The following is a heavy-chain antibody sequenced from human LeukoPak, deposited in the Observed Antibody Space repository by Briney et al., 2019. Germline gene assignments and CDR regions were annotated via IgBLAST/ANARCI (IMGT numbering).Heavy chain of an antibody. J-gene: IGHJ2*01. CDR3: AKGGASRTAAAGHYWYFDL. CDR2: TSSDGNTK. D-gene: IGHD6-13*01. CDR1: GFTFSNSG. Sequence: GGSLRLSCAATGFTFSNSGMHWVRQAPGKGLEWVAVTSSDGNTKYYADSVRGRFTISRDNSKNTLYLQKNSLRAEDTAVYYCAKGGASRTAAAGHYWYFDLWGRGTLVTVSS. V-gene: IGHV3-30*18.